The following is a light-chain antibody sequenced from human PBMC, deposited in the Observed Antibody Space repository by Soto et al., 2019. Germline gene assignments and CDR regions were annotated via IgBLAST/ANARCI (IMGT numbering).Light chain of an antibody. V-gene: IGKV3-15*01. Sequence: EVLMTQSPSTLSVSPGERATLSCRPSQSVSGKLAWYQQKPGQAPRLLIYDASTRATGIPARFSGSGSGTEFTLTISSLQSEDFAVYYCQQSNNWPWTFGQGTKVDIK. CDR3: QQSNNWPWT. J-gene: IGKJ1*01. CDR2: DAS. CDR1: QSVSGK.